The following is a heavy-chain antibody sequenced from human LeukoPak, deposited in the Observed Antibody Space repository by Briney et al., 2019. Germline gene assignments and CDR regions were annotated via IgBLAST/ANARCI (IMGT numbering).Heavy chain of an antibody. D-gene: IGHD6-13*01. CDR2: IYTSGGT. V-gene: IGHV4-4*07. Sequence: PSETLSLTCTVSVASISSYSGTWIRQPPGKGLDWIGRIYTSGGTNYNPSLKSRVTMSVDTSKNQFSLNLSSVTAADTAVYYCARGGISAAGTTWRAFDIWGQGTMVTVSS. CDR1: VASISSYS. J-gene: IGHJ3*02. CDR3: ARGGISAAGTTWRAFDI.